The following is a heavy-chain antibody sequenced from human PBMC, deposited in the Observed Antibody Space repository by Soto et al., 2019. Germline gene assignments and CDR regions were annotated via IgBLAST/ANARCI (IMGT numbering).Heavy chain of an antibody. D-gene: IGHD6-19*01. CDR3: ARDQASSGWYGGDYYYMDV. Sequence: GGSLRLSCAASGFTVSSNYMSWVRQAPGKGLEWVSVIYSGGSTYYADSVKGRFTISRDNSKNTLYLQMNSLRAEDTAVYYCARDQASSGWYGGDYYYMDVWGKGTTVTVSS. V-gene: IGHV3-66*01. CDR1: GFTVSSNY. J-gene: IGHJ6*03. CDR2: IYSGGST.